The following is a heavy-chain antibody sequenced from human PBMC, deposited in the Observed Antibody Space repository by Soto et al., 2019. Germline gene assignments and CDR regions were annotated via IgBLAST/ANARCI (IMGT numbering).Heavy chain of an antibody. CDR3: ERGIFGVAKTPVAV. CDR2: IDPSDSYT. Sequence: GESLKISCKGSGYSFTSYWISWVRQMPGKGLEWMGRIDPSDSYTNYSPSFQGHVTISADKSISTAYLQWSSLKASDTAMYYCERGIFGVAKTPVAVWGQGTTVTVSS. J-gene: IGHJ6*02. V-gene: IGHV5-10-1*01. CDR1: GYSFTSYW. D-gene: IGHD3-3*01.